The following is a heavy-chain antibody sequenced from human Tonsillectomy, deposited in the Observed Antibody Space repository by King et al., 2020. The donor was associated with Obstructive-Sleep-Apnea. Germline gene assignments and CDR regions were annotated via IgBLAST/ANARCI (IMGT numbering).Heavy chain of an antibody. CDR2: ISNDGRKK. V-gene: IGHV3-30*04. Sequence: VQLVESGGGVVQPGRSLRLSCGASGFSVSSYAMHWVRQAPGKGLEWVAVISNDGRKKYNADSVKGRFTISRDNSKNTLYLQMNSLRVEDTAVYYCARGEGLGEVAEMIHWGQGTLVTVSS. CDR3: ARGEGLGEVAEMIH. J-gene: IGHJ4*02. CDR1: GFSVSSYA. D-gene: IGHD6-19*01.